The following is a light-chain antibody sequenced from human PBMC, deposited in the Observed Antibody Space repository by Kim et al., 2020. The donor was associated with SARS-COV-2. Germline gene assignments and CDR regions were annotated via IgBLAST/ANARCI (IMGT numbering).Light chain of an antibody. V-gene: IGLV2-14*03. CDR2: DVN. CDR1: SSDIGAYHY. CDR3: NSYASSNTYV. Sequence: GQSSTISCTGTSSDIGAYHYVSWYQQHPGKAPKLMIYDVNKRPSGVSNRFSGSKSGNTASLTISGLQAEDEADYYCNSYASSNTYVFGTGTKVTVL. J-gene: IGLJ1*01.